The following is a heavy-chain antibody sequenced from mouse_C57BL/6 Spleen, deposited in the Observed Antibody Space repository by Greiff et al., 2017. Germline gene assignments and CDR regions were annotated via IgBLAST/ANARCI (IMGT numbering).Heavy chain of an antibody. CDR2: IDPNRGGT. V-gene: IGHV1-72*01. D-gene: IGHD2-1*01. Sequence: QVQLQQPGAELVKPGASVKLSCTASGYNFTSYWMHWVKQRPGRGLEWIGRIDPNRGGTKYNEKFKSKATLTVDKPSSTAYMQLSRLTSEDSAVYSCASKSYGNYKGAMDYWGQGTSVTVSS. CDR3: ASKSYGNYKGAMDY. J-gene: IGHJ4*01. CDR1: GYNFTSYW.